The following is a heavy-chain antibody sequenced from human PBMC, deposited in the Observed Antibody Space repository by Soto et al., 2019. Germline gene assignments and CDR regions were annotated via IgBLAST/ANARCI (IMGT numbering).Heavy chain of an antibody. V-gene: IGHV3-30-3*01. CDR2: ISYDGSNK. J-gene: IGHJ4*02. Sequence: GGSLRLSCAASGFTFSSYAMHWVRQAPGKGLEWVAVISYDGSNKYYADSVKGRFTISRDNSKNTLYLQMNSLRAEDTAVYYCARDGEALDYWGQGTLVTVPQ. CDR1: GFTFSSYA. CDR3: ARDGEALDY.